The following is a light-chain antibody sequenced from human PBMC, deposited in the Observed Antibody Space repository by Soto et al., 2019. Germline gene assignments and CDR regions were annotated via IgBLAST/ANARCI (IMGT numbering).Light chain of an antibody. CDR1: QSVSNNY. CDR3: QQYGRSGT. V-gene: IGKV3-20*01. CDR2: GAS. J-gene: IGKJ1*01. Sequence: NVLTQSPATLSLAPGSRGTLVCRASQSVSNNYLAWYQQKPGQAPRLLIYGASNRATGIPDRFSGSGSGTDFTLAISRLEPEDFAVYYCQQYGRSGTFGQGTKVDIK.